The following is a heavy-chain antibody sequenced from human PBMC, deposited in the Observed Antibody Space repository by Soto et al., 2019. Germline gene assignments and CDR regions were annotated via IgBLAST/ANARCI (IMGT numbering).Heavy chain of an antibody. J-gene: IGHJ6*02. D-gene: IGHD2-2*01. CDR2: INHSGST. CDR3: ARGGDIVVVPAANYYYYGMDV. Sequence: SEILSLTCAVYGGSFSGYYWSWIRQPPGKGLEWIGEINHSGSTNYNPSLKSRVTISVDTSKNQFSLKLSSVTAADTAVYYCARGGDIVVVPAANYYYYGMDVWGQGTTVTVSS. V-gene: IGHV4-34*01. CDR1: GGSFSGYY.